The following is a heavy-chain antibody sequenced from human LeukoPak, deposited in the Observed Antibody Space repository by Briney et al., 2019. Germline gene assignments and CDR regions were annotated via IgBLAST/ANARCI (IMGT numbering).Heavy chain of an antibody. CDR1: GYTFTSYY. CDR3: ARAYDYISWFDR. V-gene: IGHV1-46*01. J-gene: IGHJ5*02. D-gene: IGHD4-11*01. CDR2: INPSSGST. Sequence: GALVKVSCKASGYTFTSYYMHWVRQAPGQGLEWMGIINPSSGSTTYAQKFQGRVTMTSDMSTSTVYMELSSLRSEDTAVYYCARAYDYISWFDRWGQGTLVTVSS.